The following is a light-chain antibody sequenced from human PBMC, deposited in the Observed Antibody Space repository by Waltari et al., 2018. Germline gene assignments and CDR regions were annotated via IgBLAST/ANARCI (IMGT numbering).Light chain of an antibody. CDR2: LNSDGSH. CDR1: SGPSSYA. Sequence: QLVLTQSPSASASLGASVKLTCTLSSGPSSYAIAWPQQPPEKGPRYLMKLNSDGSHSKGDGIPDRFSGSSSGAERYLTISSLQSEDEADYYCQTWGTGIRVFGGGTKLTVL. CDR3: QTWGTGIRV. J-gene: IGLJ3*02. V-gene: IGLV4-69*01.